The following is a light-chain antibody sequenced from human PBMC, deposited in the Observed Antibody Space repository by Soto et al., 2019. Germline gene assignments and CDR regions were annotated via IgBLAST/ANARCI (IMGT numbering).Light chain of an antibody. CDR1: QSVNSD. J-gene: IGKJ1*01. CDR3: QQYYNWPLT. Sequence: EIVMTQSPATLSVSAGDRVTLSCRASQSVNSDLAWYQQKPGQAPRLLIYGASTIATGIPGRFSGSGSGTDFTLTISSLQSEDFAVYYCQQYYNWPLTFGQGTKVEIK. V-gene: IGKV3-15*01. CDR2: GAS.